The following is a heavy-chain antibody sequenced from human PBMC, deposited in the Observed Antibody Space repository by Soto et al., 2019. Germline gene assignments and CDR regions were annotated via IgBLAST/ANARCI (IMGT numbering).Heavy chain of an antibody. D-gene: IGHD2-2*01. Sequence: GGSLRLSCAASGFTFSSYGMHWVRQAPGKGLEWVAVISYDGSNKYYADSVKGRFTISRDNSKNTLYLQMNSLRAEDTAVYYCAKDLIRCSSTSCPNPYCYGMDVWGQGTTVTVSS. V-gene: IGHV3-30*18. J-gene: IGHJ6*02. CDR3: AKDLIRCSSTSCPNPYCYGMDV. CDR1: GFTFSSYG. CDR2: ISYDGSNK.